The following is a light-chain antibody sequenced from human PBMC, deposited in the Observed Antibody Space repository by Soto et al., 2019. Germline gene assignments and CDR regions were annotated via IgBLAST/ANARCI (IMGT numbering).Light chain of an antibody. J-gene: IGLJ2*01. Sequence: QSVLTQPPSVSGAPGQRVTISCTGSSSNIGAGYDVHWYQQLPGTAPKLHIYGNSNRPSGVPDRFSGSKSGTSASLANTGLQAEDEADYYCQSYDSSLRGVFGGGTKLTVL. CDR3: QSYDSSLRGV. CDR1: SSNIGAGYD. CDR2: GNS. V-gene: IGLV1-40*01.